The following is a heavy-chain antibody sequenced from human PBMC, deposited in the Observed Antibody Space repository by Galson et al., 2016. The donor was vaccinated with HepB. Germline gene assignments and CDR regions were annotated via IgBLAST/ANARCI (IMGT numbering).Heavy chain of an antibody. V-gene: IGHV3-23*01. CDR2: ISGRDSGT. CDR1: GFTFSTYA. Sequence: SLRLSCAASGFTFSTYAMSWVRQAPGKRLEWVSAISGRDSGTYHADSVKGRFTISRDNSKNTLYLQMSSLRAEDTAVYYCARDRTSRAALDYWGQGTLVTVSS. D-gene: IGHD6-25*01. J-gene: IGHJ4*02. CDR3: ARDRTSRAALDY.